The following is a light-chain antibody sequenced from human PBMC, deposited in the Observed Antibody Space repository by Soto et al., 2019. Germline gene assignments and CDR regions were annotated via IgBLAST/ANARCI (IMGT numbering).Light chain of an antibody. CDR2: DAS. J-gene: IGKJ2*01. Sequence: EIVLTQSPATLSLSPGERATLSCRASQSVSSSLGWYQQIPGQAPRLLIYDASNRATGIAARFSGSGSGTEFTLTISSLEPEDFAVYYCQQRSNWPRTFGQGTKLEIK. CDR3: QQRSNWPRT. CDR1: QSVSSS. V-gene: IGKV3-11*01.